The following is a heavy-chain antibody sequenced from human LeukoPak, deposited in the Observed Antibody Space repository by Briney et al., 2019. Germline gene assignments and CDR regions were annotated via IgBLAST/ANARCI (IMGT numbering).Heavy chain of an antibody. CDR2: IYSGGST. J-gene: IGHJ4*02. V-gene: IGHV3-66*01. Sequence: GGSLRLSCAASGFTVSSNYMSWVRQAPGKGLEWASVIYSGGSTYYADSVKGRFTISRDNSKNTLCLQMNSLRAEDTAVYYCARTRGDTYYFDYWGQGTLVTVSS. CDR3: ARTRGDTYYFDY. CDR1: GFTVSSNY. D-gene: IGHD3-16*01.